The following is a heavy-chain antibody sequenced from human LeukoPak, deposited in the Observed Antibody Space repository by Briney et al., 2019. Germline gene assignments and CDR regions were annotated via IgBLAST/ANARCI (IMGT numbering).Heavy chain of an antibody. D-gene: IGHD2-2*01. CDR1: GYRFTSYW. CDR3: ASAARCSTASCYVSVGDY. J-gene: IGHJ4*02. CDR2: IYPGDSDT. Sequence: GESLKISCKASGYRFTSYWIAWVRQMPGKGLEFMGIIYPGDSDTRYSPSFQGQVSISADKSINTAYLQWTSLKASDTAMYYCASAARCSTASCYVSVGDYWGQGTLVTVSS. V-gene: IGHV5-51*01.